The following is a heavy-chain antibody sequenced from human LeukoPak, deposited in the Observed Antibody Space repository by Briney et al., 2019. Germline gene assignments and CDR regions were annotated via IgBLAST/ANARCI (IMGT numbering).Heavy chain of an antibody. Sequence: SQTLSLTCTVSGGSISSGGYYWSWIRQHPGKGLEWIGYIYYSGSTYYNPSLKSRVTISVDTSKNQFSLKLSSVTAADTAVYYCARAGGSGWYFDYFDYWGQGTLVTVSS. CDR1: GGSISSGGYY. CDR2: IYYSGST. V-gene: IGHV4-31*03. CDR3: ARAGGSGWYFDYFDY. D-gene: IGHD6-19*01. J-gene: IGHJ4*02.